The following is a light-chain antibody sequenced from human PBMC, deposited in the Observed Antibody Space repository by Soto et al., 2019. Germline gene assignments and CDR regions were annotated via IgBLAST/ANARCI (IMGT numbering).Light chain of an antibody. CDR1: QSVSSY. V-gene: IGKV3-11*01. CDR2: DAS. J-gene: IGKJ4*01. CDR3: QQRSNLPTSIT. Sequence: EIVLTQSPATLSLSPGERATLSCRASQSVSSYLAWYQQKPGQAPRLLIYDASNRATGIPARFSGSGSGTDFTLTISSLEPEDFAVYYCQQRSNLPTSITFGGGTKVEIK.